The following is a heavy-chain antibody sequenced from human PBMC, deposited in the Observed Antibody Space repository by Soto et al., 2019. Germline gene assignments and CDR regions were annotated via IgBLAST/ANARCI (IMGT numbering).Heavy chain of an antibody. CDR3: ARQGYGDYLFDY. D-gene: IGHD4-17*01. J-gene: IGHJ4*02. CDR2: IYYSGST. Sequence: SETLSLTCTVSGGSISSSSYYWGWIRQPPGKGLGWIGSIYYSGSTYYNPSLKSRVTISVDTSKNQFSLKLSSVTAADTAVYYCARQGYGDYLFDYWGQGTLVTVSS. CDR1: GGSISSSSYY. V-gene: IGHV4-39*01.